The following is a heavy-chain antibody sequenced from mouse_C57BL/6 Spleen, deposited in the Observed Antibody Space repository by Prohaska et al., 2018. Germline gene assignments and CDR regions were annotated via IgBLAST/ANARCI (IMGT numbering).Heavy chain of an antibody. J-gene: IGHJ1*03. CDR3: ARERSYYYSSSYGYFDV. Sequence: GESEGGLVQPGSSMKLSCTASGFTFSDYYMAWVRQVPEKRLEWVANINYDGSSTYYLDSLKSRFIISRDNAKNILYLQMSSLKPEDTATYYCARERSYYYSSSYGYFDVWGTGTTFNVSS. CDR1: GFTFSDYY. D-gene: IGHD1-1*01. V-gene: IGHV5-16*01. CDR2: INYDGSST.